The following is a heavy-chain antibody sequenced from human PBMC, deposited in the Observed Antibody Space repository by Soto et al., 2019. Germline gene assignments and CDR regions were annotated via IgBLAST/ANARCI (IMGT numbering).Heavy chain of an antibody. CDR2: INHSGST. CDR3: ARGLRDYDFWSGYYYYYYYYGMDV. D-gene: IGHD3-3*01. V-gene: IGHV4-34*01. Sequence: SETLSLTCAVYGGSFSGYYWSWIRPPPGKGLGLVGEINHSGSTNYNPSLKSRVTISVDTSKNQFSLKLSSVTAADTAVYYCARGLRDYDFWSGYYYYYYYYGMDVWGQGNTVTVS. CDR1: GGSFSGYY. J-gene: IGHJ6*02.